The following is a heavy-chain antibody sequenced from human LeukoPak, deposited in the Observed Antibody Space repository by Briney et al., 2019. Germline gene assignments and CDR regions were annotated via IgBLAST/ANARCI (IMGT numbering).Heavy chain of an antibody. J-gene: IGHJ6*03. CDR2: IIPIFGTA. V-gene: IGHV1-69*05. CDR1: GGTFSSDT. CDR3: ARDSYYDFWSGYHRPYYCYYMDV. Sequence: ASVKVSCKASGGTFSSDTISWVRQAPGQGLEWMGGIIPIFGTANYAQKFQGSVTITTDESTRTAYMELSSLRSEDTAVYYCARDSYYDFWSGYHRPYYCYYMDVWGKGTTVTVSS. D-gene: IGHD3-3*01.